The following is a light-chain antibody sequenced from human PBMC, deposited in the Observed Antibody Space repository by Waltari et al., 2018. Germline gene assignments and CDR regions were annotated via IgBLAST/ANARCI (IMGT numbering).Light chain of an antibody. CDR1: SSDIGPYNY. Sequence: QSALSQPASVSASPGQSITISCTETSSDIGPYNYVSWYQQHPGKAPKLVIYDVSQRPSGVSNLFSGSKSGNTASLTISGLQAEDEADYYCNSYLTSTSSVIFGGGTKLTVL. J-gene: IGLJ2*01. CDR2: DVS. CDR3: NSYLTSTSSVI. V-gene: IGLV2-14*03.